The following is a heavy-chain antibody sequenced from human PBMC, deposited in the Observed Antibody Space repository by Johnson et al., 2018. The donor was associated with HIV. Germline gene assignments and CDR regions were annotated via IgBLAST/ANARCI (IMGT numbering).Heavy chain of an antibody. J-gene: IGHJ3*02. CDR2: ISSNGGST. D-gene: IGHD6-13*01. Sequence: SYAMHWVRQAPGKGLEYVSAISSNGGSTYYANSVKGRFTISRDNSKNTLYLQMGSLRAEDMAVYYCARGALSPAAPDAFDIWGHGTVLHVSS. V-gene: IGHV3-64*01. CDR1: SYA. CDR3: ARGALSPAAPDAFDI.